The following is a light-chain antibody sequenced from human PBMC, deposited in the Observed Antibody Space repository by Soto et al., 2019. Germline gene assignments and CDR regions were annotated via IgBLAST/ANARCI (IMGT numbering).Light chain of an antibody. V-gene: IGKV1-5*01. CDR2: DDS. Sequence: DIHMTQSPSTLSASVGDRVTITCRASQSISSYLNWYQQKPGKAPNILIYDDSTLARGVPSRLSGTGSGTDLTLTISRLQPDDFATYYCQKYHRSSITFGQGTRLEI. CDR1: QSISSY. CDR3: QKYHRSSIT. J-gene: IGKJ5*01.